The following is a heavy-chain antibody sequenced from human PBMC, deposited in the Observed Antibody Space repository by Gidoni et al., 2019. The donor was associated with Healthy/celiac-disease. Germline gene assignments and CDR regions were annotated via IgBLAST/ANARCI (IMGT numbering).Heavy chain of an antibody. CDR3: ARLDTMTSSSGADY. D-gene: IGHD6-13*01. V-gene: IGHV1-18*04. CDR1: GYTFISYG. Sequence: QVQLVQSGAEVKNPGASVKVSCKASGYTFISYGLSWVRQAPGQGLEWMGWISPYSCNTNYAQKFQGRVTMTTDKSTSTAYMELRRLRSDDTAVYYCARLDTMTSSSGADYWGQGTLVTVSA. CDR2: ISPYSCNT. J-gene: IGHJ4*02.